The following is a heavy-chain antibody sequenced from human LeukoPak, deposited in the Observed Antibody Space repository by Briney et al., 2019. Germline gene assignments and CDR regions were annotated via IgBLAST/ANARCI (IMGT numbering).Heavy chain of an antibody. Sequence: GGSLRLSGAASGFTFSSYAMSWVRQAPGKGLEWVSAISGSGGSTYYADSVKGRFTISRDNSKNTLYLQMNSLRAEDTAVYYCAKFGNGDHNFFGYWGQGTLVTVSS. D-gene: IGHD4-17*01. V-gene: IGHV3-23*01. CDR2: ISGSGGST. J-gene: IGHJ4*02. CDR3: AKFGNGDHNFFGY. CDR1: GFTFSSYA.